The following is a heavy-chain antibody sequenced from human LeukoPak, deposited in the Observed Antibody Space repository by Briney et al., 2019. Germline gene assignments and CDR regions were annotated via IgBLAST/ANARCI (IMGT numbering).Heavy chain of an antibody. Sequence: PGGSLRLSCAASGFIFTHYDMHWVRQAPGKGLEWVAFILYDGSNKYYADSVKGRFTISRDNSKNTLYLQMNSLRPEDTAVYYCAKLGEGGYSYDYLPYYFDYWGQGTLVTVSS. CDR2: ILYDGSNK. J-gene: IGHJ4*02. CDR1: GFIFTHYD. D-gene: IGHD5-18*01. V-gene: IGHV3-30*02. CDR3: AKLGEGGYSYDYLPYYFDY.